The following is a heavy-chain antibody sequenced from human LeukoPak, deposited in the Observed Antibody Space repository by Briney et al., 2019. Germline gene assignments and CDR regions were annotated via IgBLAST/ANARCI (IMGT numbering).Heavy chain of an antibody. V-gene: IGHV1-18*01. D-gene: IGHD2-2*01. J-gene: IGHJ4*02. Sequence: ASVKVSCKASGYTFTSHGISSVRQAPGQGLEWMGWISAYNGNTNYAQKLQGRVTMTTDTSTSTAYMELRSLRSDDTAVYYCARSKSDIVVVPAAINYWGQGTLVTVSS. CDR1: GYTFTSHG. CDR2: ISAYNGNT. CDR3: ARSKSDIVVVPAAINY.